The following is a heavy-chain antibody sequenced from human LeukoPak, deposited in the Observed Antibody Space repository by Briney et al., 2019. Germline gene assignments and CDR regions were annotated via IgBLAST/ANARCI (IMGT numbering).Heavy chain of an antibody. CDR3: ARDIVVVPAAIDGGFDY. Sequence: GVSLRLSCVASGFTFSRSWMSWVRQAPWKGLEWVATINYDGREEYYLNSVKGRFTISRDNAKNSLYLQMNSLRAEDTAVYYCARDIVVVPAAIDGGFDYWGQGTLVTVSS. CDR2: INYDGREE. J-gene: IGHJ4*02. CDR1: GFTFSRSW. V-gene: IGHV3-7*01. D-gene: IGHD2-2*02.